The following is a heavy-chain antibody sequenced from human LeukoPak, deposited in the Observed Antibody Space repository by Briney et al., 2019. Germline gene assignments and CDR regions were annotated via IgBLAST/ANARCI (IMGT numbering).Heavy chain of an antibody. V-gene: IGHV3-23*01. D-gene: IGHD2-21*02. CDR3: AKPPTTYCGGDCFWNY. CDR1: GFTFDSYA. CDR2: ISGRGDTT. J-gene: IGHJ4*02. Sequence: GGSLRLSCAASGFTFDSYAMSWVRQAPGKGLEWVSAISGRGDTTYYADSVKGRFTISRDNSKDTLYLQMSSLRAEDTAVCYCAKPPTTYCGGDCFWNYWGQGTLVTVSS.